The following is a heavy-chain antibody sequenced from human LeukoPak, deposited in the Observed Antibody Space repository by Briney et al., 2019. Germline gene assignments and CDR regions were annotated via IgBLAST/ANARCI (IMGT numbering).Heavy chain of an antibody. CDR2: ISGSGGST. CDR3: AKGYSSSWIYYFDY. D-gene: IGHD6-13*01. CDR1: GFSLSSYA. V-gene: IGHV3-64*01. Sequence: GGSLRLSCAASGFSLSSYAMHWVRQAPGKGLEYVSAISGSGGSTYYANSVKGRFTISGDNSKNTLYLQMGSLRAEDTAVYYCAKGYSSSWIYYFDYWGQGTLVTVSS. J-gene: IGHJ4*02.